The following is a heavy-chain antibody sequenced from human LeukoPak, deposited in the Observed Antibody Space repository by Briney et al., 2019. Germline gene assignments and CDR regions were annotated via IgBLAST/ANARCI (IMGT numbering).Heavy chain of an antibody. D-gene: IGHD3-9*01. V-gene: IGHV3-30*18. CDR1: GFTFSSYG. J-gene: IGHJ4*02. Sequence: GGPLRLSCAVSGFTFSSYGMHWVRQAPGKGLEWVAVISYDGSNKYYADSVKGRFTISRDNSKNTLYLQMNSLRAEDTAVYCCAKVRVRFDWLFSTNGPFDYWGQGTLVTVSS. CDR2: ISYDGSNK. CDR3: AKVRVRFDWLFSTNGPFDY.